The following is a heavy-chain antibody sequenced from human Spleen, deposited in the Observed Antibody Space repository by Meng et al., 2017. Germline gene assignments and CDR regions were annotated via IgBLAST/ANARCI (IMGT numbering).Heavy chain of an antibody. J-gene: IGHJ4*02. D-gene: IGHD5-24*01. Sequence: SETLSLTCAVYGGSFSRYYWSWIRQPPGKGLEWIGEINHRGRTNYNPSLKSRVTISVDTSKNQFSLKVSSVTAADSAVYYCARGPTSMAHDFDYWGQGTLVTVSS. V-gene: IGHV4-34*01. CDR1: GGSFSRYY. CDR2: INHRGRT. CDR3: ARGPTSMAHDFDY.